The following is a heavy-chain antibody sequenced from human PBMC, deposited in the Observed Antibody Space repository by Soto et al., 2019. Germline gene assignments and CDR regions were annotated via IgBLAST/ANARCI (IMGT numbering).Heavy chain of an antibody. Sequence: QVQLQESGPGLVKTSETLSLTCTVSGVSISPYYWTWIRQPAGKGLEWIGHLYSSGRATYNPSLKNRVTMSVFRDHFPLTLKSVTGAGTAVYYCARHFDVNTALDYYYFDLWGRGALVTVSS. CDR3: ARHFDVNTALDYYYFDL. D-gene: IGHD5-18*01. J-gene: IGHJ2*01. CDR2: LYSSGRA. V-gene: IGHV4-4*07. CDR1: GVSISPYY.